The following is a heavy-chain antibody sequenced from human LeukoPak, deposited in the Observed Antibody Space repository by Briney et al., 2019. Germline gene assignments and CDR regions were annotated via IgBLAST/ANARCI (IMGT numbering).Heavy chain of an antibody. Sequence: PSETLSLPCTVSGGSISSYYWSWIRQPPGKGLEWIGYIYYSGSTNYNPSLKSRVTISVDTSKNQFSLKLSSVTAADTAVYYCARVPGGSYPFDLWGRGTLVTVSS. D-gene: IGHD1-26*01. V-gene: IGHV4-59*08. CDR1: GGSISSYY. J-gene: IGHJ2*01. CDR3: ARVPGGSYPFDL. CDR2: IYYSGST.